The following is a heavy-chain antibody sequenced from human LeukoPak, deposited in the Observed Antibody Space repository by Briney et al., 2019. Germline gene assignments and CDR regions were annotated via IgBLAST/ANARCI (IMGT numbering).Heavy chain of an antibody. V-gene: IGHV3-23*01. CDR2: ISGTGHST. CDR3: ARVSLGPLDY. J-gene: IGHJ4*02. Sequence: GGSLRLSCAASGFTFSSNAMTWVRQAPGKGLEWVSGISGTGHSTYYADSVKGRFTISRDNSKNTLYLQMNSLRAEDTAVYYCARVSLGPLDYWGQGTLVTVSS. CDR1: GFTFSSNA. D-gene: IGHD2-15*01.